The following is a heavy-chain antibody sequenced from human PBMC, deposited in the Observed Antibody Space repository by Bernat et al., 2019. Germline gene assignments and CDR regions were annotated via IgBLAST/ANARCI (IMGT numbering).Heavy chain of an antibody. D-gene: IGHD2-2*01. J-gene: IGHJ3*02. CDR3: ASCSSTSCYDGAFDI. Sequence: QVQLQESGPGLVKPSQTLSLTCTVSGGSISSGDYYWSWIRQPPGMGLEWIGYIYYSGSTYYNPSLKSRVTISVDTSKNQFSLKLSSVTAADTAVYYCASCSSTSCYDGAFDIWGQGTMVIVSS. V-gene: IGHV4-30-4*01. CDR2: IYYSGST. CDR1: GGSISSGDYY.